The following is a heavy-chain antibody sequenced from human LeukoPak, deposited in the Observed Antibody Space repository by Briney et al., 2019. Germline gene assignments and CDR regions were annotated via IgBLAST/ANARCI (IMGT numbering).Heavy chain of an antibody. J-gene: IGHJ4*02. CDR3: ARGSGHTIFGSGDY. CDR1: GFTFSHYA. D-gene: IGHD3-3*01. Sequence: GRSLGLSCAASGFTFSHYAMHWVRQAPGKGLIWLAVISYDGSNKYYADSVKGRFTISRDNSNNTVSVQMNSLRPEDTAVYYCARGSGHTIFGSGDYWGQGTLVTVSS. V-gene: IGHV3-30-3*01. CDR2: ISYDGSNK.